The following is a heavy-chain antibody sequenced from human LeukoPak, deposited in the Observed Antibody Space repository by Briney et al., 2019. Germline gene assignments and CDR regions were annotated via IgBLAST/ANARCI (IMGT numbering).Heavy chain of an antibody. J-gene: IGHJ4*02. CDR1: GYTFTGYY. CDR3: ARDDAAAAGSYFDY. V-gene: IGHV1-2*02. Sequence: ASVKVSCKASGYTFTGYYMHWVRQAPGQGLEWMGWINPNSGGTNYAQKFQGRVTMTRDTSVSTAYMDLSSLRSDDTAVYYCARDDAAAAGSYFDYWGQGTLVTVSS. CDR2: INPNSGGT. D-gene: IGHD6-13*01.